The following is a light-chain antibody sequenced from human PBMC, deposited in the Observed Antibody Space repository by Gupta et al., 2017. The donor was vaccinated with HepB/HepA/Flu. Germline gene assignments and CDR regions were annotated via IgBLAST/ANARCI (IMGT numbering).Light chain of an antibody. V-gene: IGKV2-30*01. CDR1: QRLEFSDGNTY. CDR3: EHGAHRVLA. J-gene: IGKJ3*01. Sequence: VVMTQFPLSLPVTLGQPASISCRSSQRLEFSDGNTYLHWFQQRPGQSPRRLIYKVSNRDSGVPDRFSGSGSGTEFTLTISRLEAEDVGVYYCEHGAHRVLAFGPGTKVDIK. CDR2: KVS.